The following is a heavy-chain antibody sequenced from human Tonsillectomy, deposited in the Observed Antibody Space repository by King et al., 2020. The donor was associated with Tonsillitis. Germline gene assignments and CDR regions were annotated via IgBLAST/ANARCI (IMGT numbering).Heavy chain of an antibody. J-gene: IGHJ4*02. Sequence: VQLVESGGGLVQPGGSLRLSCAASGFTFSSYAMSWVRQAPGKGLEWVSVISGTGGTTYYADSVKGRFAISRDNSKNTLYLQMNSLRADDTAVYYCAKDIVVVPAAGGYFDYWGQGTLVTVSS. CDR2: ISGTGGTT. CDR1: GFTFSSYA. V-gene: IGHV3-23*04. CDR3: AKDIVVVPAAGGYFDY. D-gene: IGHD2-2*01.